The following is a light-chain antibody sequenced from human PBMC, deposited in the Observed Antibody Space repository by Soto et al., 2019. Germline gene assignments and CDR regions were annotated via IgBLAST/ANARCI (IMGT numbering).Light chain of an antibody. CDR1: QDISNY. V-gene: IGKV1-33*01. CDR3: QQFDNLPLT. CDR2: DAS. Sequence: DIQMTQSPSSLSASVGDRVTITCQASQDISNYLNWYQQKPGKAPKILIYDASVLEAGVPSRFSGGGSGTHFTLTISSLQAEDVATYYCQQFDNLPLTFGGGTKAEIK. J-gene: IGKJ4*01.